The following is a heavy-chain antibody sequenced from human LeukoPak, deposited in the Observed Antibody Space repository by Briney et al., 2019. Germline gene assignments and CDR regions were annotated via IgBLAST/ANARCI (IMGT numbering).Heavy chain of an antibody. V-gene: IGHV1-8*01. J-gene: IGHJ4*02. CDR3: ARDRPHGYYYDSSGYYFDY. CDR2: MNPNSGNT. CDR1: GYTFTSYD. Sequence: GASVKVSCKASGYTFTSYDINWVRQATGQGLEWMGWMNPNSGNTGYAQKFQGRVTMTRNTSISTAYMELRSLRSDDTAVYYCARDRPHGYYYDSSGYYFDYWGQGTLVTVSS. D-gene: IGHD3-22*01.